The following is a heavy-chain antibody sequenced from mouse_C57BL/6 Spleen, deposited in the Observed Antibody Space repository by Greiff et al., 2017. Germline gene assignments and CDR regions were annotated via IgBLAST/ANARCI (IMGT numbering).Heavy chain of an antibody. CDR1: GYTFTDYE. CDR2: IAPETGGT. CDR3: TRYDYEAMDY. V-gene: IGHV1-15*01. J-gene: IGHJ4*01. Sequence: VQLQQSGAELVRPGASVTLSCKASGYTFTDYEMHWVKQTPVHGLEWIGAIAPETGGTAYNQKFKGKAILTADKSSSTAYMELRSLTSEDSAVYYCTRYDYEAMDYWGQGTSVTVSS.